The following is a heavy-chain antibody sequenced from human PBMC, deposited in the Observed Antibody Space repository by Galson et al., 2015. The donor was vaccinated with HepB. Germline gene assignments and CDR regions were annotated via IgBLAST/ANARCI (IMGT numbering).Heavy chain of an antibody. V-gene: IGHV3-21*01. J-gene: IGHJ6*03. CDR1: GFTFNSYT. D-gene: IGHD3-3*01. CDR3: ARVFDFWSSPSNYKYYMDV. Sequence: SLRLSCAASGFTFNSYTMTWVRQALGKGLEWVSSISSSNKYIYYADSVKGRFNISRDNAKSSLFLQMDSVRAEDTAVYYCARVFDFWSSPSNYKYYMDVWGKGTSVTVSS. CDR2: ISSSNKYI.